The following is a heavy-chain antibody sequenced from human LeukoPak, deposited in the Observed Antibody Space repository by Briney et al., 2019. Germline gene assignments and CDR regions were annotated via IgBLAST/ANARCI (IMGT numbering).Heavy chain of an antibody. J-gene: IGHJ5*02. V-gene: IGHV1-46*01. D-gene: IGHD6-6*01. CDR3: ARDMYGRSSEGNRFDP. CDR2: INPSGSHT. Sequence: GASVKVSCKPSGYTFSSYHVHWVRQAPGQGLEWMGMINPSGSHTRYSQKFQGRVTMTRDVSTGTVYMELSSLISEDTAVYYCARDMYGRSSEGNRFDPWGQGTLVTVSS. CDR1: GYTFSSYH.